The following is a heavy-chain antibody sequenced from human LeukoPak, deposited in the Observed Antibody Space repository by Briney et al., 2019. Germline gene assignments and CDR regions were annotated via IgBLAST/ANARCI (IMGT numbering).Heavy chain of an antibody. CDR1: GFTFSNYG. J-gene: IGHJ4*02. V-gene: IGHV3-15*01. Sequence: NSGGSLRLSCAAYGFTFSNYGVHWVRQAPGKGLEWVGRIKSKTDGGATHYAAPVKGRFTISRDDSKNTLYLQMNSRKTEDTAVYYCTTEAYYYDSEAIKYFDYWGQGTLVTVSS. D-gene: IGHD3-22*01. CDR2: IKSKTDGGAT. CDR3: TTEAYYYDSEAIKYFDY.